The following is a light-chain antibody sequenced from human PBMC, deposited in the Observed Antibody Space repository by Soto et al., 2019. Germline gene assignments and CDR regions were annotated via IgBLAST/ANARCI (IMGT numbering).Light chain of an antibody. CDR1: QSVTGTY. V-gene: IGKV3-20*01. CDR3: QQYGSPLRT. J-gene: IGKJ1*01. CDR2: GES. Sequence: EIVLTQSPGTLSLSPGDRATLSCRASQSVTGTYLAWYQQKPGQAPRLLIYGESIRATGIPDRFSGSGSGTEFTLTISGLEPEDSAVYYCQQYGSPLRTFGQGTKVEI.